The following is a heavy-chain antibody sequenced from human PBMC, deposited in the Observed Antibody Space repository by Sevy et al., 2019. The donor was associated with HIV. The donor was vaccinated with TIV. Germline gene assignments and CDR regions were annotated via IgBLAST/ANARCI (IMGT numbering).Heavy chain of an antibody. J-gene: IGHJ6*02. Sequence: GGSLRLSCAASGFTFSYAWMSWVRLAPGKGLEWLGRLKSKADGGTTDYAAPVKGRFTISRDDSKNTLYLQMNSLKTEDTAVYYCSTDPIIVLLVTDGMDVWGQGTTVTVSS. CDR2: LKSKADGGTT. D-gene: IGHD2-21*02. CDR3: STDPIIVLLVTDGMDV. CDR1: GFTFSYAW. V-gene: IGHV3-15*01.